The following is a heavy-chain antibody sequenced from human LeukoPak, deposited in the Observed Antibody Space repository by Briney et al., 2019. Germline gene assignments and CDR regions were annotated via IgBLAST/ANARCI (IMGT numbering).Heavy chain of an antibody. D-gene: IGHD3-10*01. J-gene: IGHJ4*02. CDR3: VRGAGTRGDY. Sequence: PGGSLGLSCAASGFTFSSYSMNWVRQAPGKGLEWVSSISSSSSYIYYADSVKGRFTISRDNAKNSLYLQMNSLRAEDTAVYYCVRGAGTRGDYWGQGTLVTVSS. V-gene: IGHV3-21*01. CDR1: GFTFSSYS. CDR2: ISSSSSYI.